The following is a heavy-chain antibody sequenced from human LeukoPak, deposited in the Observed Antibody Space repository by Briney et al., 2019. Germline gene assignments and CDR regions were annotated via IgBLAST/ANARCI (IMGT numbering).Heavy chain of an antibody. Sequence: ASVKVSCKASGGTFSSYAISWARQASGQGLEWMGGIIPIFGTANYAQKFQGRVTITADESTSTAYMELSSLRSEDTAVYYCARLAAPTDAFDIWGQGTMVTVSS. J-gene: IGHJ3*02. D-gene: IGHD2-15*01. CDR3: ARLAAPTDAFDI. CDR2: IIPIFGTA. V-gene: IGHV1-69*13. CDR1: GGTFSSYA.